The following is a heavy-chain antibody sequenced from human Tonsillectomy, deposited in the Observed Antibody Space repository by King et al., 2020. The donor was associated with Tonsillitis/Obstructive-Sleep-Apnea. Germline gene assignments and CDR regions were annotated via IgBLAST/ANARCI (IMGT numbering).Heavy chain of an antibody. J-gene: IGHJ5*01. V-gene: IGHV1-18*01. Sequence: QLVQSGAEVKKPAASVKVSCKASGYTFTSYGISWVRQPPGQGLEWMGWISAYNGNTNYAHKLKGRVTMTTDTSTSTGYMELRSLSTADTAVYYCARGGGIAARRFDSWGEGTLVTVSS. CDR2: ISAYNGNT. D-gene: IGHD6-6*01. CDR3: ARGGGIAARRFDS. CDR1: GYTFTSYG.